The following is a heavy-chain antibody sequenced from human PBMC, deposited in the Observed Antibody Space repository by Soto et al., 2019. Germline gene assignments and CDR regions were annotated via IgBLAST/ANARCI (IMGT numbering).Heavy chain of an antibody. Sequence: LSLTCAVSGGSISSSNWWSWVRQPPGKGLEWIGEIYHSGSTNYNPSLKSRVTISVDKSKNQFSLKLSSVTAADTAVYYCARDRVVVVPAAIVYYYYGMDVWGRGTTVTVSS. CDR2: IYHSGST. V-gene: IGHV4-4*02. J-gene: IGHJ6*02. CDR3: ARDRVVVVPAAIVYYYYGMDV. D-gene: IGHD2-2*02. CDR1: GGSISSSNW.